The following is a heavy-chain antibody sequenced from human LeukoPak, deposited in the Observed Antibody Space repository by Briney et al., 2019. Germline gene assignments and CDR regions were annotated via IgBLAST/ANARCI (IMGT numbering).Heavy chain of an antibody. CDR1: GFSFRSYA. J-gene: IGHJ4*02. D-gene: IGHD2-2*03. V-gene: IGHV3-23*01. CDR2: LRGGGET. CDR3: AKANWISSADAVV. Sequence: GGSLRLSCAASGFSFRSYAMSWVRQAPARGLEWVSSLRGGGETFYADSVKGRYTLSRDESRNTVYLQMNNLRVEDTAVYFCAKANWISSADAVVWGQGTLVTVSS.